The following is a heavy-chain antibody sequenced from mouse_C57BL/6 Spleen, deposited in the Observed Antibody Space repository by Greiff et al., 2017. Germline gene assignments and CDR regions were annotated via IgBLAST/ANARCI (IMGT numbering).Heavy chain of an antibody. CDR3: ARDYYGSSYYAMDY. CDR1: GYAFSSYW. Sequence: VKLVESGAELVKPGASVKISCKASGYAFSSYWMNWVKQRPGKGLEWIGQIYPGDGDTNYNGKFKGKATLTADKSSSTAYMQLSSLTSEDSAVYFCARDYYGSSYYAMDYWGQGTSVTVSS. CDR2: IYPGDGDT. J-gene: IGHJ4*01. V-gene: IGHV1-80*01. D-gene: IGHD1-1*01.